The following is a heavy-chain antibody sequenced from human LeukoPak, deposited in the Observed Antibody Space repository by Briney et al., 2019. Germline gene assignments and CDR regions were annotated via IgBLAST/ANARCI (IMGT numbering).Heavy chain of an antibody. D-gene: IGHD3-22*01. CDR2: IYYSGST. CDR3: ARGLYYYDSSGYYSYFDY. J-gene: IGHJ4*02. V-gene: IGHV4-59*01. CDR1: GASISYYY. Sequence: SETLSLTCTVSGASISYYYWGWIRQPPGKGLEWIGYIYYSGSTNYNPSLKSRVTISVDTSKNQFSLKLSSVTAADTAVYYCARGLYYYDSSGYYSYFDYWGQGTLVTVSS.